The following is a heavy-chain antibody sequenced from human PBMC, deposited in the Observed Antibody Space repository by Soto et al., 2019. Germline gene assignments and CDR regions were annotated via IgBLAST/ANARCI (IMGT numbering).Heavy chain of an antibody. Sequence: SESLSLTCTVSGGSISSSSYYWCWIRQPPGKGLEWIGSIYYSGSTYYNPSLKSRVTISVDTSKNQFSLKLTSVNAADTAVYYCTRGGDAYKNGHWGQGTLVTVS. CDR2: IYYSGST. CDR3: TRGGDAYKNGH. V-gene: IGHV4-39*07. J-gene: IGHJ4*02. CDR1: GGSISSSSYY. D-gene: IGHD2-21*01.